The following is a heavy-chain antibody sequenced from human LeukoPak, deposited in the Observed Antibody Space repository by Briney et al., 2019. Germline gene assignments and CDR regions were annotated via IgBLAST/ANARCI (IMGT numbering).Heavy chain of an antibody. Sequence: SETLSLTCAVYGGSFSGYYWSWIRQPPGKGLEWIGEINHSGSTNYNPSLKSRVTISVDTSKNQFSLKLSSVTAADTAVYYCARLVGGPAAKSRFDYWGQGTLATVSS. CDR2: INHSGST. CDR3: ARLVGGPAAKSRFDY. V-gene: IGHV4-34*01. D-gene: IGHD2-2*01. J-gene: IGHJ4*02. CDR1: GGSFSGYY.